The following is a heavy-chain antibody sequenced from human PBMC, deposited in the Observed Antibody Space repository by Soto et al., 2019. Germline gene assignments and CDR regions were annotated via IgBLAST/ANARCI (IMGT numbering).Heavy chain of an antibody. V-gene: IGHV1-69*13. J-gene: IGHJ6*02. CDR1: GGTFSSYA. D-gene: IGHD2-2*01. CDR3: ARSQGSSTSLEIYYYYYYGMDV. CDR2: IIPISGTA. Sequence: ASVKVSCTASGGTFSSYAISWVRQAPGQGLEWMGGIIPISGTANYAQKFQGRVTITADESTSTAYMELSSLRSEDTAVYYCARSQGSSTSLEIYYYYYYGMDVWGQGTTVTVSS.